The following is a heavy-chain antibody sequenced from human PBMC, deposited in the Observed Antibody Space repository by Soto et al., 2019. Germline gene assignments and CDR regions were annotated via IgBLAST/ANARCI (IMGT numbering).Heavy chain of an antibody. J-gene: IGHJ5*02. CDR1: AGSISSYY. CDR2: IYYSGST. CDR3: ARALNSELLWFGELFPWFDP. V-gene: IGHV4-59*01. Sequence: SETLSLTCTISAGSISSYYWSWIRQPPGKGLEWIGCIYYSGSTNYNPSLKSRVTISVDTSKNQFSLKLSSVTAADTAVYYCARALNSELLWFGELFPWFDPWGQGTLVTVSS. D-gene: IGHD3-10*01.